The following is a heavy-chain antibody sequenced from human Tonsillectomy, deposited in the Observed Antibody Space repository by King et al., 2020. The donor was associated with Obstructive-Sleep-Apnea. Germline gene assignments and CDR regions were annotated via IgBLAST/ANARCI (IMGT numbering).Heavy chain of an antibody. Sequence: VQLVESGGGLVQPGRSLRLSCAASGFTFDDYAMHWVRQAPGKGLEWVSGISWNSGSIGYAVSVKGRFTISRDNAKNSLYLQMNSLRAEDTALYYCAKDITAAAGQTFDYWGQGTLVTVSS. V-gene: IGHV3-9*01. CDR1: GFTFDDYA. CDR3: AKDITAAAGQTFDY. D-gene: IGHD6-13*01. J-gene: IGHJ4*02. CDR2: ISWNSGSI.